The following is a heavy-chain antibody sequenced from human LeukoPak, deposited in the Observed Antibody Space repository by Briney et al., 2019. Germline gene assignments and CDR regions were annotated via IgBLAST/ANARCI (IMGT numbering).Heavy chain of an antibody. Sequence: ASETLSLTCAVYGGSFSGYYWSWIRQPPGKGLEWIGEIYHSGSTNYNPSLKSRVTISVDKSKNQFSLKLSSVTAADTAVYYCARDRGSSWYNRFDPWGQGTLVTVSS. D-gene: IGHD6-13*01. CDR1: GGSFSGYY. J-gene: IGHJ5*02. V-gene: IGHV4-34*01. CDR3: ARDRGSSWYNRFDP. CDR2: IYHSGST.